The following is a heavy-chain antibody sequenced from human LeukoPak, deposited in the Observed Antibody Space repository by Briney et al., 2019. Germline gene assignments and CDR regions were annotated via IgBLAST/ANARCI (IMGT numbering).Heavy chain of an antibody. CDR1: GDSVSSNSAA. J-gene: IGHJ4*02. V-gene: IGHV6-1*01. CDR3: ARLVRDYYDSSGVGY. D-gene: IGHD3-22*01. CDR2: TYYRSKWYN. Sequence: SQTLSLTCAISGDSVSSNSAAWNWIRQSPSRGLEWLGRTYYRSKWYNDYAVSVKSRITINPDTSKNQFSLQLNSVTAADTAVYYCARLVRDYYDSSGVGYWGQGTLVTVSS.